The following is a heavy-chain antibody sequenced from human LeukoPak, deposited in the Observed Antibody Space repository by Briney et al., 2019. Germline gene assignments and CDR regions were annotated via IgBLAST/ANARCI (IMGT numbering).Heavy chain of an antibody. J-gene: IGHJ4*02. CDR3: ARLGYCSGGSCSTQFDY. D-gene: IGHD2-15*01. CDR1: GGSISSYY. Sequence: SETLSLTCTVSGGSISSYYWSWIRQPPGKGLEWIGSIYYSGSTYYNPSLKSRVTISVDTSKNQFSLKLSSVTAADTAVYYCARLGYCSGGSCSTQFDYWGQGTLVTVSS. V-gene: IGHV4-39*01. CDR2: IYYSGST.